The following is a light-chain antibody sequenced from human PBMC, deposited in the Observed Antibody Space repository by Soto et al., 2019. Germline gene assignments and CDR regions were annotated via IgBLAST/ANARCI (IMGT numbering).Light chain of an antibody. CDR3: QQYGSATIT. CDR2: GAS. V-gene: IGKV3-20*01. J-gene: IGKJ5*01. Sequence: EIVLTQSPGTLSLSPGEGATLSCRASQSVRYNYLAWYQQKPGQAPRLLIYGASSRATGIPDRFSGSGSGTDFTLTISRLEPEDFALYHCQQYGSATITFGQGKRLEIK. CDR1: QSVRYNY.